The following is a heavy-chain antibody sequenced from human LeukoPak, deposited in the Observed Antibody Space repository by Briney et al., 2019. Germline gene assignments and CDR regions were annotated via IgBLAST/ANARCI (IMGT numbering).Heavy chain of an antibody. CDR1: GFTFSSYG. J-gene: IGHJ4*02. Sequence: GGSLRLSCAASGFTFSSYGMHWVRQAPGKGLEWVAVIWYDGSNKYHAESVKGRFIISRDNSKNTLYLQMNSLRAEDTAVYFCASPSLQYCSSISCSGAYYLDLWGQGTLVTISS. CDR2: IWYDGSNK. CDR3: ASPSLQYCSSISCSGAYYLDL. V-gene: IGHV3-33*01. D-gene: IGHD2-2*01.